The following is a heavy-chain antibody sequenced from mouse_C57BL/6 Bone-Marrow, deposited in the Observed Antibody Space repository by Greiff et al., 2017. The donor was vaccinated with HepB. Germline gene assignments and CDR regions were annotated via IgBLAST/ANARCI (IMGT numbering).Heavy chain of an antibody. CDR2: INPNNGGT. V-gene: IGHV1-26*01. D-gene: IGHD2-4*01. J-gene: IGHJ1*03. CDR3: ARKVPLYYDYDGWYFDV. CDR1: GYTFTDYY. Sequence: VQLQQSGPELVKPGASVKISCKASGYTFTDYYMNWVKQSHGKSLEWIGDINPNNGGTSYNQKFKGKATLTVDKSSSTAYMELRSLPSEDSAVYYCARKVPLYYDYDGWYFDVWGTGTTVTVSS.